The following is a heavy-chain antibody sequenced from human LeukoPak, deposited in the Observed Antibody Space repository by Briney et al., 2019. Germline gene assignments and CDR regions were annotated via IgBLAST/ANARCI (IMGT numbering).Heavy chain of an antibody. J-gene: IGHJ4*02. Sequence: GGSLRLSCAASGFTFSSSAMSWVRQAPGKGLEWVSAVSGSGAGTYYADSVKGRFTISRDNAKNSLYLQMNSLRAEDTAVYYCARVRWYSGSYPIDYWGQGTLVTVSS. V-gene: IGHV3-23*01. CDR1: GFTFSSSA. D-gene: IGHD1-26*01. CDR2: VSGSGAGT. CDR3: ARVRWYSGSYPIDY.